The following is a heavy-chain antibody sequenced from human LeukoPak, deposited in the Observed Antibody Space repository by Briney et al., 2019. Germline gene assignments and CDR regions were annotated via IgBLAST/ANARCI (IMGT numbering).Heavy chain of an antibody. D-gene: IGHD3-9*01. J-gene: IGHJ5*02. CDR3: ARRYYDVLTGQQKWFDP. CDR2: IHTGDSDT. V-gene: IGHV5-51*01. Sequence: KHGESLKMSCKCSGYRFSNYWIGWVRQMPGKGLEWMGIIHTGDSDTRYSPSLQGQVTISADKSISTAYLQWSSLKASDTAMYYCARRYYDVLTGQQKWFDPWGQGTLVTVSS. CDR1: GYRFSNYW.